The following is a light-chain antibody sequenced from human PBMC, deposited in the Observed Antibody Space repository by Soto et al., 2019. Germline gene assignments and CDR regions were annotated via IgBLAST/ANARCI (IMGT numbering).Light chain of an antibody. Sequence: QSALTQPASVSGSPGQSIAISCTGTSSDVGGYNSASWYQQHPGKAPKLLIYDVSNRPSGVSNRFSGSKSGNTASLTISGLQAEDEADYYCSSYSTGGSYVFGTGTKVNVL. J-gene: IGLJ1*01. CDR2: DVS. V-gene: IGLV2-14*03. CDR3: SSYSTGGSYV. CDR1: SSDVGGYNS.